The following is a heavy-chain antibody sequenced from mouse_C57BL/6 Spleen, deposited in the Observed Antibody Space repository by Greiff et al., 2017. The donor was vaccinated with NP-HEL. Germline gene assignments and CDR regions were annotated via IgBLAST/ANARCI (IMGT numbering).Heavy chain of an antibody. CDR1: GYSFTDYN. CDR2: INPNYGTT. CDR3: ASYYYGSSAWFAY. Sequence: SGPELVKPGASVKISCKASGYSFTDYNMNWVKQSNGKSLEWIGVINPNYGTTSYNQKFKGKATLTVDQSSSTAYMQLNSLTSEDSAVYYCASYYYGSSAWFAYWGQGTLVTVSA. D-gene: IGHD1-1*01. J-gene: IGHJ3*01. V-gene: IGHV1-39*01.